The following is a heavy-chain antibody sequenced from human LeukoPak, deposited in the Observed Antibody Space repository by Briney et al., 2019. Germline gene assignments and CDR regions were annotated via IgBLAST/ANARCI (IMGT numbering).Heavy chain of an antibody. CDR1: GGSISSYY. D-gene: IGHD1-26*01. CDR3: ARDSTGATREGYFDY. V-gene: IGHV4-4*07. CDR2: IYTSGST. J-gene: IGHJ4*02. Sequence: PSETLSLTCTVSGGSISSYYWSWIRQPAGKGLEWIGRIYTSGSTNYNPSLKGRVTMSVDTSKNQFSLKLSSVTAADTAVYYCARDSTGATREGYFDYWGQGTLVTVSS.